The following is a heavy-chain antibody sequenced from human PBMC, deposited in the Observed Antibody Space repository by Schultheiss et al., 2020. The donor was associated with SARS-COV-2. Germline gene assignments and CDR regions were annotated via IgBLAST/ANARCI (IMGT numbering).Heavy chain of an antibody. CDR3: ARHYGSGTYPLDY. CDR1: GGSISNYY. V-gene: IGHV4-59*01. Sequence: ETLSLTCTVSGGSISNYYWSWIRQPPGKGLEWIAHIYYTGTATYNPSLRSRATISVDTSKNQFSLKLTSVTAADTAVYYCARHYGSGTYPLDYWGQGTLVTVSS. CDR2: IYYTGTA. D-gene: IGHD3-10*01. J-gene: IGHJ4*02.